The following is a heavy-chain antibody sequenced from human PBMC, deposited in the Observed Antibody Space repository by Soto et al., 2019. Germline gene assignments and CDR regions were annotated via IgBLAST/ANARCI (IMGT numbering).Heavy chain of an antibody. CDR1: GFTFRGSW. CDR3: SRGGGNFDQ. V-gene: IGHV3-7*04. D-gene: IGHD3-16*01. Sequence: VQLVESGGGLVQPGGSLRLTCAASGFTFRGSWMSWVRQAPGKGLDWVANVNQVGSEKYYVDSVKGRFTISRDNANNPPYLEMNSLGAEDTAVFYCSRGGGNFDQWGRGTLVTVSS. J-gene: IGHJ4*02. CDR2: VNQVGSEK.